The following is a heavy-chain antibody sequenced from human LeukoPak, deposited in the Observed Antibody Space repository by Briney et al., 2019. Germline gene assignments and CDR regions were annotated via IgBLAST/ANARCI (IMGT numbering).Heavy chain of an antibody. CDR3: ARDVVPAAIHRRGAFDI. Sequence: ASVKVSCKASGYTLTSYAMNWVRQAPGQGLEWMGWINTNTGNPTYAQGFTGRFVFSLDTSVSTAYLQISSLKAEDTAVYYCARDVVPAAIHRRGAFDIWGQGTMVTVSS. J-gene: IGHJ3*02. D-gene: IGHD2-2*01. CDR2: INTNTGNP. V-gene: IGHV7-4-1*02. CDR1: GYTLTSYA.